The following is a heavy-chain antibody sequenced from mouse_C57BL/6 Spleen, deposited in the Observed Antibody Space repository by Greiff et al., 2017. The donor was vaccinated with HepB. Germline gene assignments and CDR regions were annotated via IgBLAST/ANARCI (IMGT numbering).Heavy chain of an antibody. CDR1: GFNITDDY. Sequence: EVQLQQSGAELVRPGASVKLSCTASGFNITDDYMHWVKQRPEQGLEWIGWIDPENGDTEYASKFKGKATITADTTSNTAYLQLSSLTSEDTAVYYCTTYYGSSYGYAMDYWGQGTSVTVSS. D-gene: IGHD1-1*01. CDR2: IDPENGDT. V-gene: IGHV14-4*01. CDR3: TTYYGSSYGYAMDY. J-gene: IGHJ4*01.